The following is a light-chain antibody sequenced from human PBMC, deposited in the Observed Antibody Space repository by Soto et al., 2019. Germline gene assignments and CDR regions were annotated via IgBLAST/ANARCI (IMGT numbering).Light chain of an antibody. J-gene: IGKJ1*01. V-gene: IGKV3-20*01. Sequence: EIVLTQSPGTLSLSPGERATLSCRASQSVSSSYLAWYQQKPGQAPRLLIYGASSRATGIPDRFSGRGSGTEFTLTISRLEPEDFAVYYRQQYGSSPWTFGQGTKVDIK. CDR3: QQYGSSPWT. CDR2: GAS. CDR1: QSVSSSY.